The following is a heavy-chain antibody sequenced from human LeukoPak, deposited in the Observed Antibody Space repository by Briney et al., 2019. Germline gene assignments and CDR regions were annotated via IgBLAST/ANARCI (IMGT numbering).Heavy chain of an antibody. CDR2: IIGGAGST. J-gene: IGHJ3*02. CDR1: GFTFSSYG. V-gene: IGHV3-23*01. Sequence: PGGSLGLSCAASGFTFSSYGMSWVRQAPGKGLEWVSGIIGGAGSTYYADSVKGRFTISGDNAKNSLYLQMNSLRAEDTAVYYCARDENTPLGYYYDSSGLTDDAFDIWGQGTMVTVSS. D-gene: IGHD3-22*01. CDR3: ARDENTPLGYYYDSSGLTDDAFDI.